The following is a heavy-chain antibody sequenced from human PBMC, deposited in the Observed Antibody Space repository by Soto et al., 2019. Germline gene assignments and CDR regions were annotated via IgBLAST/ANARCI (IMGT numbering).Heavy chain of an antibody. CDR3: ARGVGGRDYYYYYYMDV. CDR2: MHYTGFS. CDR1: GDSVTSHY. D-gene: IGHD1-1*01. Sequence: SETLSLTCSFSGDSVTSHYLTWIRQSPEKGLEWIGYMHYTGFSHYNPSLKSRVTISVDTSKNQFSLKLSSVTAADTAVYYCARGVGGRDYYYYYYMDVWGKGTTVTVSS. V-gene: IGHV4-59*02. J-gene: IGHJ6*03.